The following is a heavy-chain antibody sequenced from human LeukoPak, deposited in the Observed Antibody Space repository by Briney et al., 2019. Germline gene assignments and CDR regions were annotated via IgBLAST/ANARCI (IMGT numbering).Heavy chain of an antibody. Sequence: AGGSLRLSCAASGFTFSSYWMSWVRQAPGKGLEWVANIKQDGSEKYYVDSVKGRFTISRDNAKKSLYLQMNSLRAEDTAVYYCARAVVVITPRRPYYYGMDVWGQGTTVTVSS. CDR3: ARAVVVITPRRPYYYGMDV. D-gene: IGHD3-22*01. V-gene: IGHV3-7*01. CDR2: IKQDGSEK. J-gene: IGHJ6*02. CDR1: GFTFSSYW.